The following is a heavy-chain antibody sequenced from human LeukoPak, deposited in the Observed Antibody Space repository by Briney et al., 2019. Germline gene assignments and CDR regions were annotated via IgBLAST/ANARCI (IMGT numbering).Heavy chain of an antibody. J-gene: IGHJ3*02. CDR3: ARQSGITMIVVVIHDAFDI. V-gene: IGHV4-39*01. D-gene: IGHD3-22*01. Sequence: ETLSLTCTVSGGSISSSSYYWGWIRQPPGKGLEWIGSIYYSGSTYYNPSLKSRVTISVDTSKNQFSLKLSSVTAADTAVYYCARQSGITMIVVVIHDAFDIWGQGTMVTVSS. CDR1: GGSISSSSYY. CDR2: IYYSGST.